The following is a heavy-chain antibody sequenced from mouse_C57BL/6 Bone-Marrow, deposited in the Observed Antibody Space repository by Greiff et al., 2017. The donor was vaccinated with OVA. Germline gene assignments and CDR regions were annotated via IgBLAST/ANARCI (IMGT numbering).Heavy chain of an antibody. J-gene: IGHJ2*01. D-gene: IGHD4-1*01. CDR2: IYPRSGNT. CDR1: GYTFTSYW. V-gene: IGHV1-81*01. CDR3: ARSGDYFDY. Sequence: QVQLQQPGAELVMPGASVKLSCKASGYTFTSYWMHWVKQRPGQGLEWIGEIYPRSGNTYYNEKFKGKATLTADKSSSTAYMELRSLTSEDSAVYFCARSGDYFDYWGQGTTLTVSS.